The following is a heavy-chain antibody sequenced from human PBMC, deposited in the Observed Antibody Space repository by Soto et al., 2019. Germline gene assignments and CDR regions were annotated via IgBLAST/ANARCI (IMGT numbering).Heavy chain of an antibody. D-gene: IGHD3-22*01. Sequence: QVQLVQSGAEVKKPGASVKVSCKASGYMFSNYGISWVRQAPGQGLEWMGWISAYNGNTNYAQKFQGRVTMTTDTSTTTAYMELKSLRSDDTAVYYCARDNYYDTTGYYWFDHWGQGTLVTVSS. J-gene: IGHJ5*02. CDR3: ARDNYYDTTGYYWFDH. V-gene: IGHV1-18*01. CDR1: GYMFSNYG. CDR2: ISAYNGNT.